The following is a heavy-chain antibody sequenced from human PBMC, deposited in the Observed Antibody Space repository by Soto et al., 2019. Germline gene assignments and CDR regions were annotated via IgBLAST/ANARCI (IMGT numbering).Heavy chain of an antibody. J-gene: IGHJ4*02. D-gene: IGHD6-13*01. CDR2: IYYSGST. V-gene: IGHV4-59*08. CDR3: ARRYSSSFDY. CDR1: GGSISSYY. Sequence: LETLSLTCTVSGGSISSYYWSWIRQPPGKGLEWIGYIYYSGSTNYNPSLKSRVTISVDTSKNQFSLKLSSVTAADTAVYYCARRYSSSFDYWGQGTLVTVSS.